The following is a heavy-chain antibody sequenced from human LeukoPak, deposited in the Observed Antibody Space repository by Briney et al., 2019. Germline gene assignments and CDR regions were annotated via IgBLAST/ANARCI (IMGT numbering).Heavy chain of an antibody. CDR3: ARDTLLGYYDSSGYYLTYYYVMYF. CDR2: ISSSGSTI. D-gene: IGHD3-22*01. V-gene: IGHV3-11*01. CDR1: GFTFSDYY. Sequence: GGSLRLSCAASGFTFSDYYMSWIRQAPGKGLEWVSYISSSGSTIYYADSVKGRFTISRDNAKNSLYRQMNSLRAEDTAVYYCARDTLLGYYDSSGYYLTYYYVMYFWGQGTTVIVSS. J-gene: IGHJ6*02.